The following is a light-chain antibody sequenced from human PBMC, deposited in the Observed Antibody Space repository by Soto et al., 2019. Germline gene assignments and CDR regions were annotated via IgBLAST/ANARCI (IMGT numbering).Light chain of an antibody. V-gene: IGLV2-23*02. CDR3: CSYAGSSTSWV. Sequence: QSALTQPASVSGSPGQSLTISCTGTSSDLGGYNLVSWYQQHPGKAPKLMIYEVNKRPSGVSNRFSASKSGNTASLTISGLQAEDEADYYCCSYAGSSTSWVFGGGTKLTVL. CDR2: EVN. J-gene: IGLJ3*02. CDR1: SSDLGGYNL.